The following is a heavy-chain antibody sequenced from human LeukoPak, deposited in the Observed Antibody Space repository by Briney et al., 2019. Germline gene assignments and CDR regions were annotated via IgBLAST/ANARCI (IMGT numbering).Heavy chain of an antibody. CDR1: GGSFSGYY. Sequence: PSETLSLTCAVYGGSFSGYYWSWIRQPPGKGLEWIGEINHSGSTNYNPSLKSRVTISVDTSKNQFSLKLSSVTAADTAVYYCARKFRGYYDSTRRYYLDYWGQGTLVTVSS. J-gene: IGHJ4*02. D-gene: IGHD3-22*01. CDR3: ARKFRGYYDSTRRYYLDY. V-gene: IGHV4-34*01. CDR2: INHSGST.